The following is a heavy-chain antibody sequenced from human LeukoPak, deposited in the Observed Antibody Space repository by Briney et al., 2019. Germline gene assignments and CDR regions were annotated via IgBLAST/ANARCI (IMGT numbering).Heavy chain of an antibody. J-gene: IGHJ4*02. D-gene: IGHD3-10*01. CDR3: ARGRPYYYGSGSRPLFDY. Sequence: SENLSLTCAVYGGSFSGYYWSWIRQPPGKGLEWIGEINHSGSTNYNPSLKSRVTISVDTSKNQFSLKLSSVTAADTAVYYCARGRPYYYGSGSRPLFDYWGQGTLVTVSS. V-gene: IGHV4-34*01. CDR2: INHSGST. CDR1: GGSFSGYY.